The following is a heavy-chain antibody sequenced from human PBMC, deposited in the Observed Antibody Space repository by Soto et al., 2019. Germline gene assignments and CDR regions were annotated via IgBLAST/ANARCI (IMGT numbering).Heavy chain of an antibody. CDR3: VHHGGVPYYHDV. Sequence: QVHLQQSGPGLVNPSGTLSLTCAVSGGSLSRSNWWSWVRQPPGQTLEWLGEFFYSGSTKYNPSLISRVTISAAQSNNVFSLRLTSVTAADTAMYYCVHHGGVPYYHDVWGQGVLVTVSS. V-gene: IGHV4-4*02. D-gene: IGHD2-8*01. CDR1: GGSLSRSNW. CDR2: FFYSGST. J-gene: IGHJ4*02.